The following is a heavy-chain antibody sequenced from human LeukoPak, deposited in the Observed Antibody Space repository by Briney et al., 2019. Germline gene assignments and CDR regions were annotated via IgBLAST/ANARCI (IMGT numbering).Heavy chain of an antibody. V-gene: IGHV3-21*01. J-gene: IGHJ4*02. CDR3: ARASHYDFLSGYSPDY. CDR1: GFTFSSYS. Sequence: KPGGSLRLSCGASGFTFSSYSMNWVRQAPGKGLEWVSSISSSSSYIYYADSVEGRFTISRDNAKNSLYLQMNSLRAEDTAVYYCARASHYDFLSGYSPDYWGQGTLVTVSS. D-gene: IGHD3-3*01. CDR2: ISSSSSYI.